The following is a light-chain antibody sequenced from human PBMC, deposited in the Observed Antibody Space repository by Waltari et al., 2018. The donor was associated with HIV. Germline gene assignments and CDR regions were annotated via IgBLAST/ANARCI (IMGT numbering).Light chain of an antibody. V-gene: IGLV1-44*01. CDR2: SNN. CDR3: AAWDDSLNGVV. CDR1: SSNIGSTT. Sequence: QSVLTQPPSASGTPGQRVTISCSGSSSNIGSTTVNWYPQLPGTAPKLLIYSNNQRSSGVPDRFAGSKSGTSTSLAISGLQSEDEADYYCAAWDDSLNGVVFGGGTKLTVL. J-gene: IGLJ2*01.